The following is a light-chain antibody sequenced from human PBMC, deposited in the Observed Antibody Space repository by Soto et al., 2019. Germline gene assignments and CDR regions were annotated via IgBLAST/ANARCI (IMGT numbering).Light chain of an antibody. CDR3: AAWDASRNGYVV. J-gene: IGLJ2*01. CDR2: GNN. Sequence: QSVLTQPPSASGTPGQRVTISCSGGSSNIGSHTVNWYQQFPGTAPKLLIFGNNQRPSGVPDRFSGSKSGTSASLAIGGLKSEDEADYYCAAWDASRNGYVVFGGGTKLTVL. CDR1: SSNIGSHT. V-gene: IGLV1-44*01.